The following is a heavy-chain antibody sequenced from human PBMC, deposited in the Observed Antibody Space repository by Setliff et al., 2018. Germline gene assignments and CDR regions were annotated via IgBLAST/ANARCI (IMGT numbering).Heavy chain of an antibody. CDR2: IDPTDSYT. CDR3: ARQKYGDYDDENYYYMDV. J-gene: IGHJ6*03. CDR1: GYSFTTYW. D-gene: IGHD4-17*01. V-gene: IGHV5-10-1*01. Sequence: GESLKISCKGSGYSFTTYWISWVRQMPGKGPEWMGRIDPTDSYTNYNPSFQGRITISADKSVNTVYVQWSSLKASDTAMYYCARQKYGDYDDENYYYMDVWGKGTTVTVSS.